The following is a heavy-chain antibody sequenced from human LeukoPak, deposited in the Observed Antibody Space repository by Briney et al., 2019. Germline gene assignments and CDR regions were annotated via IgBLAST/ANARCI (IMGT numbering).Heavy chain of an antibody. CDR2: ITGSGDRT. V-gene: IGHV3-23*01. CDR1: GFTFSSYA. J-gene: IGHJ4*02. CDR3: ANNKGFSDFWSGYFG. Sequence: GGSLRLSCAASGFTFSSYAMTWVRQAPGKGLEWVSGITGSGDRTYYADSVKGRFTISRDNSKNTLYLQVNRLRAEDTAVYYCANNKGFSDFWSGYFGWGQGTLVTVSS. D-gene: IGHD3-3*01.